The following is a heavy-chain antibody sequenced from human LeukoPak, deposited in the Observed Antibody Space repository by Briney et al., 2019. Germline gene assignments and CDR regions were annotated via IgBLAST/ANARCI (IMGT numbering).Heavy chain of an antibody. J-gene: IGHJ6*02. V-gene: IGHV4-39*07. CDR1: GGSISSGGYY. CDR2: INHSGST. CDR3: ARGRHYYGSGRRKKTPYGMDV. Sequence: PSETLSLTCTVSGGSISSGGYYWSWIRQPPGKGLEWIGEINHSGSTNYNPSLKSRVTISVDTSKNQFSLKLSSVTAADTAAYYCARGRHYYGSGRRKKTPYGMDVWGQGTTVTVSS. D-gene: IGHD3-10*01.